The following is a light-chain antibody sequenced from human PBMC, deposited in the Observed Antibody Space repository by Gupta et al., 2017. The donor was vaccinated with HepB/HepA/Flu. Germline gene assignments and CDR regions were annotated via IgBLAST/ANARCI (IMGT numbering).Light chain of an antibody. CDR3: QQYGSYYT. CDR1: QSITTW. Sequence: DIQMTQSPPSLHASVGDRVTITCRASQSITTWLAWYQQSPGEPPKLLIHKASNLESGVPSRFSGSGSGTEFNLTISSGQPDDFATYYCQQYGSYYTFGQGTRLEIK. V-gene: IGKV1-5*03. J-gene: IGKJ2*01. CDR2: KAS.